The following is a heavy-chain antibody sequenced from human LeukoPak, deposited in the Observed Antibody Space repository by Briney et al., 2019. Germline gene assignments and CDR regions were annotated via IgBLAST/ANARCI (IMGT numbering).Heavy chain of an antibody. D-gene: IGHD2-2*01. CDR3: ARRLDLAVGVVAGPCACHNCFDP. CDR2: ISAYSGNT. J-gene: IGHJ5*02. V-gene: IGHV1-18*01. Sequence: ASVTVSCKASGYTFTSYGISWVRQAPGQGLEWMGWISAYSGNTNYAQKLQGRVTMTTDTSTSTAYMELRRQSPGDTAASDCARRLDLAVGVVAGPCACHNCFDPWGQGTLVTVSS. CDR1: GYTFTSYG.